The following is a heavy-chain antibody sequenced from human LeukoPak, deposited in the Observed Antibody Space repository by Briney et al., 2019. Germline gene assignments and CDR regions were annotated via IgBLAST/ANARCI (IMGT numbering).Heavy chain of an antibody. J-gene: IGHJ4*02. CDR3: ARTRYFDWYYFDY. V-gene: IGHV4-59*01. Sequence: SETLSLTCTVSGGSISSYYWSWLRQPPGKGLEWIGYIYYSGSTNYNPSLKSRVTISVDTSKNQFSLKLSSVTAADTAVYYCARTRYFDWYYFDYWGQGTLVTVSS. CDR1: GGSISSYY. D-gene: IGHD3-9*01. CDR2: IYYSGST.